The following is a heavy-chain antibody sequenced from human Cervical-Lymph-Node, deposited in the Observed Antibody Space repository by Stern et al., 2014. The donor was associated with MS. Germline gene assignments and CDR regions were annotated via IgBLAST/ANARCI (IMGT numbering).Heavy chain of an antibody. V-gene: IGHV3-30*03. D-gene: IGHD2-8*01. J-gene: IGHJ4*02. Sequence: VQLVQSGGAVVQPGRSLRLSCAASGFTFSSYGMHWVLQAPGKGLECVTVISYDGNHKYYAASVKGRFTISRDNSKNTLHLQMNSVTPDDTAIYYCARDYEDTSMLFDHWGQGTLVTVSS. CDR3: ARDYEDTSMLFDH. CDR1: GFTFSSYG. CDR2: ISYDGNHK.